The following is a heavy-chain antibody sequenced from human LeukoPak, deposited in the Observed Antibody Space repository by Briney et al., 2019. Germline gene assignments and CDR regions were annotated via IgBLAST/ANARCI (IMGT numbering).Heavy chain of an antibody. CDR1: GFXFSSYW. D-gene: IGHD5-12*01. V-gene: IGHV3-74*01. CDR3: ARDRGYTQDY. J-gene: IGHJ4*02. Sequence: GGSVRLSCVASGFXFSSYWIHWVRQAPGKGRVWVSHIKSDGSSTNYADTVKGRLTISRDNAKNTLYLQMNSLRAADTAVCYCARDRGYTQDYWGQGTLVTVSS. CDR2: IKSDGSST.